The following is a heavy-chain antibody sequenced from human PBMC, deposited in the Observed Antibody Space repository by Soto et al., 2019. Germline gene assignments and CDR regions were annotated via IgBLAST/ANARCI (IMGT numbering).Heavy chain of an antibody. V-gene: IGHV4-30-4*01. J-gene: IGHJ6*02. CDR1: DGSIRSGYDS. Sequence: SETLSLACPVSDGSIRSGYDSWSLIRQPPGKGLDWIGYIFYSGTTYCSPSLKSRLTMSMDRANDHFSLNLTSVTAADTAVYFCARGHYYYGMDVWGQGITVTVAS. CDR2: IFYSGTT. CDR3: ARGHYYYGMDV.